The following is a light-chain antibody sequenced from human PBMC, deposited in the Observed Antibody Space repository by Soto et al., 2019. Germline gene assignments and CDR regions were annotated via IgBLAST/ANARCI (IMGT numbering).Light chain of an antibody. V-gene: IGKV3-20*01. Sequence: EIVLTQSPATLSLSPGEGATVSCRASQSVSSYLAWYQQKPGQAPRLLIYGASNRATGIPDRFSGSGSGTDFTLTISRLEPEDFALYYCQQYGSSPVTFGQGTKVDI. J-gene: IGKJ1*01. CDR2: GAS. CDR1: QSVSSY. CDR3: QQYGSSPVT.